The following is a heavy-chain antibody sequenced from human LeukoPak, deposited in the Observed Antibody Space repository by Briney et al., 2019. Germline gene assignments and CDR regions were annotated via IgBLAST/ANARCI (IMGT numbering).Heavy chain of an antibody. D-gene: IGHD2-2*01. CDR2: ISTTSSYI. CDR1: GFTFISYS. V-gene: IGHV3-21*01. Sequence: GGSLRLSCAASGFTFISYSMNWVRQAPGKGLEWVSSISTTSSYIYYADSLKGRFTISRDNAKNSLYLQMNSLRAEDTAVYYCARDPGGYCSSTSCASYFDYWGQGTLVTVSS. CDR3: ARDPGGYCSSTSCASYFDY. J-gene: IGHJ4*02.